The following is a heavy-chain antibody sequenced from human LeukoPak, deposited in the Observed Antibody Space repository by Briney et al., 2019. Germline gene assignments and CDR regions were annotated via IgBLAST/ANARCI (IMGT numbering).Heavy chain of an antibody. CDR3: ARIPDYYDSSGYYGWFDP. V-gene: IGHV4-59*11. D-gene: IGHD3-22*01. CDR1: GGSISSHY. Sequence: SETLSLTCTVSGGSISSHYWSWIRRPPGKGLEWIGYIYYSGSTNYNPSLKSRVTISVDTSKNQFSLELSSVTAADTAVYYCARIPDYYDSSGYYGWFDPWGQGTLVTVSS. CDR2: IYYSGST. J-gene: IGHJ5*02.